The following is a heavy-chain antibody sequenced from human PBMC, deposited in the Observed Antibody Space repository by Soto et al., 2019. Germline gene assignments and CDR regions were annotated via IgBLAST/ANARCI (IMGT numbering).Heavy chain of an antibody. D-gene: IGHD3-9*01. J-gene: IGHJ4*02. CDR3: ATLTKDDILTCFFPS. Sequence: GSLRLSCAASGFTVNSNYMSCVRQAPGKGLEWDSVIYSDGSTYYADSVKGRFIISRDNSNNTLYFQMNSLRAEDTAVYYCATLTKDDILTCFFPSWGQGTLLTVSS. CDR2: IYSDGST. CDR1: GFTVNSNY. V-gene: IGHV3-66*01.